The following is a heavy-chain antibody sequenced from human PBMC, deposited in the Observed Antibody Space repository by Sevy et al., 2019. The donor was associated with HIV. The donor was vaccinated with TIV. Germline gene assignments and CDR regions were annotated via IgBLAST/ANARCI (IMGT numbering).Heavy chain of an antibody. J-gene: IGHJ5*02. V-gene: IGHV3-48*03. D-gene: IGHD3-3*01. CDR2: ISSRGSTI. CDR1: GFTFSSYE. Sequence: GGSLRLSCAASGFTFSSYEMNWVRQAPGKGLEWVSYISSRGSTIYYADSVKGRFTISRDNAKNSLYLQMNSMRAEDTAIYYCAGITIFGVVPWGQGTLVTVSS. CDR3: AGITIFGVVP.